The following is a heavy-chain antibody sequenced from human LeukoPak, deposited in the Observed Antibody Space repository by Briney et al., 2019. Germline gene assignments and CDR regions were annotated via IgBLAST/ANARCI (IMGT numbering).Heavy chain of an antibody. CDR1: GGTFSSYA. D-gene: IGHD1-1*01. J-gene: IGHJ4*02. CDR3: ARVPTGTVYFDY. Sequence: SVKVSCKASGGTFSSYAISWVRQAPGQWLEWMGGIIPIFGTANYAQKFQGRVTITADESTSTAYMELSSLRSEDTAVYYCARVPTGTVYFDYWGQGTLVTVSS. CDR2: IIPIFGTA. V-gene: IGHV1-69*13.